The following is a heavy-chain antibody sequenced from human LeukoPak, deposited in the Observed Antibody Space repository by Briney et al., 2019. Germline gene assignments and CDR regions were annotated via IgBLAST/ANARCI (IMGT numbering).Heavy chain of an antibody. J-gene: IGHJ4*02. D-gene: IGHD1-14*01. Sequence: PGGSLRLSCVASGFTFSTYWITWVRQAPGKGLEWVANIKQDGGEKYYVDSVKGRFTISRDNAKNSLYLQMNSLRAEDTAVYYCARRREQVSFISRRKDQSFDYWGQGTLVTVSS. CDR3: ARRREQVSFISRRKDQSFDY. V-gene: IGHV3-7*01. CDR2: IKQDGGEK. CDR1: GFTFSTYW.